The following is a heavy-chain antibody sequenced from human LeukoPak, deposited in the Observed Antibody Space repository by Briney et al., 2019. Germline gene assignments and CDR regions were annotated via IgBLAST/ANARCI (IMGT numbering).Heavy chain of an antibody. D-gene: IGHD1-26*01. CDR3: ARDLDGGSSLAY. Sequence: SVKVSCKASGVTFTTDSISWVRQAPGQGLEWMGGIIPIFGTTNYAQKFQDRVTITTDESMTTAYMELSSLRSEDTAIYYCARDLDGGSSLAYWGQGTLATVSS. CDR1: GVTFTTDS. J-gene: IGHJ4*02. V-gene: IGHV1-69*05. CDR2: IIPIFGTT.